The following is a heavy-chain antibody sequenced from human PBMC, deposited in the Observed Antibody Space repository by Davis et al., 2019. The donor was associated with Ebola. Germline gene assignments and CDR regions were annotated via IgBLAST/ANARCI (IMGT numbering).Heavy chain of an antibody. J-gene: IGHJ5*01. V-gene: IGHV1-3*01. Sequence: SVPVSCKPSLYTYPSYAMHSVRHALGQQLEWMSCPNAGTGNTKYSQKFQGRVTITRDTSASTAYMELSSLRSEDTAVYYCARDSGSYVNWFDTWGQGTLVTVSS. CDR2: PNAGTGNT. CDR3: ARDSGSYVNWFDT. D-gene: IGHD1-26*01. CDR1: LYTYPSYA.